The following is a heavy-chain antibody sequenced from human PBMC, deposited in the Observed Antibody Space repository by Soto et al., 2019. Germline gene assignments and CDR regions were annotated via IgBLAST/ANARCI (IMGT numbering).Heavy chain of an antibody. CDR1: GFTFSNYA. J-gene: IGHJ6*02. Sequence: EVQLLESGGGLVQPGGSLRLSCAASGFTFSNYAMSWVRQAPGKGLEWVSAISTSGTSTYYADSVKGRFTISRDNSKNTLYLQMNSLRAEDTGLYFCAKAPGYTYGSYNSSALDVWGQGTTVTVSS. CDR2: ISTSGTST. CDR3: AKAPGYTYGSYNSSALDV. V-gene: IGHV3-23*01. D-gene: IGHD5-18*01.